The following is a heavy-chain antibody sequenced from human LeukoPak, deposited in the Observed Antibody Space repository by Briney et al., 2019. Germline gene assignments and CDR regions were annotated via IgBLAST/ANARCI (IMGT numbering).Heavy chain of an antibody. CDR2: IYYSGST. J-gene: IGHJ4*02. V-gene: IGHV4-59*01. D-gene: IGHD6-25*01. Sequence: SETLSLTCTVSGGSISSYYWSWIRQPPGKGLEWVGYIYYSGSTNYNPSLKSRVTISVDTSKNQFSLKLSSVTAADTAAYYCARESGLYYFDYWGQGTLVTVSS. CDR3: ARESGLYYFDY. CDR1: GGSISSYY.